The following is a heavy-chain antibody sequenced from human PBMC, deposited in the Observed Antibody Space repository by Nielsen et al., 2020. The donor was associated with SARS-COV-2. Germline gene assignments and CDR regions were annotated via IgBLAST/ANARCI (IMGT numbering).Heavy chain of an antibody. D-gene: IGHD6-19*01. CDR3: ARESVTGTDAFDI. Sequence: VRQAPGKGLEWVSAISGSGGSTYYADSVKGRFTISRDNAENSLSLQMNSLRAEDTAVYYCARESVTGTDAFDIWGQGTVVTVSS. CDR2: ISGSGGST. J-gene: IGHJ3*02. V-gene: IGHV3-48*03.